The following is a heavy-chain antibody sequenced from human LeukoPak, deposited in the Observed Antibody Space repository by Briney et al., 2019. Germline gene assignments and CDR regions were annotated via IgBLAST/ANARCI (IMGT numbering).Heavy chain of an antibody. J-gene: IGHJ3*02. CDR2: IIPIFGTA. V-gene: IGHV1-69*06. CDR1: GGTFSSYA. CDR3: ATDPLDPYGDKPLGAFDI. D-gene: IGHD4-23*01. Sequence: SVKVSCKASGGTFSSYAISWVRQAPGQGLEWMGGIIPIFGTANYAQKFQGRVTMTEDTSTDTAYMELSSLRSEDTAVYYCATDPLDPYGDKPLGAFDIWGQGTMVTVSS.